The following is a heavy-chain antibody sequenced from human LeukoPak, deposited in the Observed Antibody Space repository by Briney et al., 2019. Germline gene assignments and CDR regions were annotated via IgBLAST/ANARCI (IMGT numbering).Heavy chain of an antibody. J-gene: IGHJ5*02. D-gene: IGHD3-10*01. CDR1: GYTFTSYG. CDR2: ITAYTGNT. V-gene: IGHV1-18*01. Sequence: ASVKVSCKASGYTFTSYGIRWARHAPGQGLEWMGWITAYTGNTNYAQKLQGTVTMTTDTSTSTAYMELRSLRSDDTAVYYCARSGSGSLLLSWFDPWGQGTLVTVSS. CDR3: ARSGSGSLLLSWFDP.